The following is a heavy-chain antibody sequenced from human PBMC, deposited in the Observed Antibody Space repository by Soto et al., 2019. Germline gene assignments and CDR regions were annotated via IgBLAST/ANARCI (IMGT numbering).Heavy chain of an antibody. CDR1: GYTFINYY. CDR2: ISPKSGGT. V-gene: IGHV1-2*02. J-gene: IGHJ4*02. Sequence: GASVKVSFKASGYTFINYYMHWFLHAPGQVFEWMGRISPKSGGTNYAQKFQGRVSLTWDTSLKTAYMELSSLMSEDTAVYYCARPPGYISDWYYFDLWGQGTQVTVSS. D-gene: IGHD3-9*01. CDR3: ARPPGYISDWYYFDL.